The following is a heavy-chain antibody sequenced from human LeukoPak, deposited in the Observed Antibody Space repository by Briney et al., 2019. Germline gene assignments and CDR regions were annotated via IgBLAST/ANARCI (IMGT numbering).Heavy chain of an antibody. CDR1: RFTFSSYA. V-gene: IGHV3-23*01. D-gene: IGHD5-24*01. J-gene: IGHJ4*02. CDR3: AKLFGRDGYNYFDY. CDR2: ISRSGGST. Sequence: GWSLRLPCAPSRFTFSSYAMIWVRPAPGQGVEGVSAISRSGGSTYYADSVKGRFTISKDNSKNTLYLQMNSLRAEDTAVYYCAKLFGRDGYNYFDYWGQGTLVTVSS.